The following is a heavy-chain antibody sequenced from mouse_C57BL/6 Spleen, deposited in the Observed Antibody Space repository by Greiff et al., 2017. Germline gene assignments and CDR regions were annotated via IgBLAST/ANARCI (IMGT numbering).Heavy chain of an antibody. D-gene: IGHD2-4*01. J-gene: IGHJ2*01. V-gene: IGHV5-17*01. Sequence: EVNLVESGGGLVKPGGSLKLSCAASGFTFSDYGMHWVRQAPEKGLEWVAYVSSGSSTIYYAATVKGRFTISRDNAKNTLFLQMTSLRSEDTAMYYCARNADYGYYFDYWGQGTTLPVPS. CDR2: VSSGSSTI. CDR3: ARNADYGYYFDY. CDR1: GFTFSDYG.